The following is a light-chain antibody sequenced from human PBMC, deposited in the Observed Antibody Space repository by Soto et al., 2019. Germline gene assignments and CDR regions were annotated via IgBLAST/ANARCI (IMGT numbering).Light chain of an antibody. CDR2: ENN. J-gene: IGLJ3*02. V-gene: IGLV1-51*02. Sequence: QSVLTQPPSVSAAPGQKVTISCSGSSSNIGNNYVSWYQHLPGTAPRLLIFENNKRPSGIPDQFSGSKSGTSATLAITGLQTGDEADYYCGTWDIRLNINWVFGGGTKVTVL. CDR3: GTWDIRLNINWV. CDR1: SSNIGNNY.